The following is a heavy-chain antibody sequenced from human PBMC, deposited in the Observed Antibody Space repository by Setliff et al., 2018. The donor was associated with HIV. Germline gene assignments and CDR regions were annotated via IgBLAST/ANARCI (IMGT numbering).Heavy chain of an antibody. Sequence: SETLSLTCTVSGDSIISGDYYWSWTRQSPGKGLEWIGHIHYKGNIDYNASLKSRLAISSDTSKNQFSLNLGSVIAADTAIYFCARFTVVVFGAGEPSWFDPWGQGILVTVSS. CDR3: ARFTVVVFGAGEPSWFDP. CDR1: GDSIISGDYY. CDR2: IHYKGNI. V-gene: IGHV4-30-4*08. J-gene: IGHJ5*02. D-gene: IGHD2-15*01.